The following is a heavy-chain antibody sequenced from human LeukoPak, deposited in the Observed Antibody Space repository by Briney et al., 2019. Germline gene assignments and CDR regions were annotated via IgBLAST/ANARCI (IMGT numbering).Heavy chain of an antibody. D-gene: IGHD5-12*01. CDR2: ITGAGGGT. Sequence: GGSLRLSCAASGFFFGSYVMAWVRQAPGKGLEWVADITGAGGGTNYADSVKGRFTISRDNSENLVYLQMNSLRVEDTAMYYCVKGPRRYTGRYDSWGQGTLVTVSP. J-gene: IGHJ4*02. V-gene: IGHV3-23*01. CDR1: GFFFGSYV. CDR3: VKGPRRYTGRYDS.